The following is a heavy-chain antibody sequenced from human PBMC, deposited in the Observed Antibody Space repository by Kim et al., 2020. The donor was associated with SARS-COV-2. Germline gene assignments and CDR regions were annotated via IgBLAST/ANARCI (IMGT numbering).Heavy chain of an antibody. CDR2: ISWNSGTI. D-gene: IGHD3-10*01. CDR3: AKSKITMFQGVLYVMDV. J-gene: IGHJ6*01. Sequence: GGSLRLSCAASGFTFDDYAMHWVRQAPGKGLEWVSGISWNSGTIGYADSVKGRFTISRDNAKNSLYLQMNSLRTADTALYYCAKSKITMFQGVLYVMDV. V-gene: IGHV3-9*01. CDR1: GFTFDDYA.